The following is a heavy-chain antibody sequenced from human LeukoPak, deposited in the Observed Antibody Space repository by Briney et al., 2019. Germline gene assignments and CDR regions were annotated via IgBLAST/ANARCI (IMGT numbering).Heavy chain of an antibody. CDR2: ISLDGSKK. V-gene: IGHV3-33*05. Sequence: GRSLRLSCAASGLTFSSHGFHWVRQAPGKGLEWVTFISLDGSKKSYADSVKGRFTFSRDDSKNTLYLEMNSLRAEDTAVYYCAKVLADSSSSVYFNYWGQGTLVTVSS. J-gene: IGHJ4*02. D-gene: IGHD6-6*01. CDR3: AKVLADSSSSVYFNY. CDR1: GLTFSSHG.